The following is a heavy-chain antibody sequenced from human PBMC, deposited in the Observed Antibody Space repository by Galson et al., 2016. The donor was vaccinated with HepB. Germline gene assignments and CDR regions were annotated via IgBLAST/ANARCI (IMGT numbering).Heavy chain of an antibody. CDR2: IKPHSGGT. CDR1: GYSFTGYF. V-gene: IGHV1-2*02. D-gene: IGHD4-17*01. J-gene: IGHJ6*02. CDR3: AREFNRHTVTTFYYYGMDV. Sequence: CKASGYSFTGYFIHWVRQAPGQGLEWMGLIKPHSGGTKYAQKFQGRVTLTRDTSTSTVYMELTSLRSDDTAVYFCAREFNRHTVTTFYYYGMDVWGQGTTVTFSS.